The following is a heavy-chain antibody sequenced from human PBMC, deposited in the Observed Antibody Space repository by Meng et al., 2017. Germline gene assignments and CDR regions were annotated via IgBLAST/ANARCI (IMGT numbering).Heavy chain of an antibody. CDR2: ISYDGSNK. Sequence: GGSLRLSCAASGFTFSSYAMHWVRQAPGKGLEWVAVISYDGSNKYYADSVKGRFTISRDNSKNSLYLQMNSLRAEDTAVYYCARPTPLCTGQYGSGVGDRGQG. V-gene: IGHV3-30*04. D-gene: IGHD3-10*01. CDR3: ARPTPLCTGQYGSGVGD. CDR1: GFTFSSYA. J-gene: IGHJ6*01.